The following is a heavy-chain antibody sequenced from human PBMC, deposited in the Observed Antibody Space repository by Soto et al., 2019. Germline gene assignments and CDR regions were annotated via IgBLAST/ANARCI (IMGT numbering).Heavy chain of an antibody. Sequence: ASVKVSCKASGYTFTGYYMHWVRQAPGQGLEWMGWINPNSGGTNYAQKFQGWVTMTRDTSISTAYMELSRLRSDDTAVYYCAREGRHITMVRGVNFYGMDVWGQGTTVTV. CDR1: GYTFTGYY. J-gene: IGHJ6*02. CDR2: INPNSGGT. CDR3: AREGRHITMVRGVNFYGMDV. V-gene: IGHV1-2*04. D-gene: IGHD3-10*01.